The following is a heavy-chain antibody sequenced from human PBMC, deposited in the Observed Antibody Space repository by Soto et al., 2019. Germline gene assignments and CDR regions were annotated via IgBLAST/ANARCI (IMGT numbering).Heavy chain of an antibody. CDR1: GYIFSTFW. V-gene: IGHV5-51*01. D-gene: IGHD1-26*01. J-gene: IGHJ5*02. CDR3: ARGGNWFDP. CDR2: IYPGDSDT. Sequence: GGSLRLSCKGSGYIFSTFWIGWVRQTPGKGLEWMGIIYPGDSDTTYSPSFQGQVTISADKSISTAYLQWSSLKASDTAIYYCARGGNWFDPWGQGTLVTVSS.